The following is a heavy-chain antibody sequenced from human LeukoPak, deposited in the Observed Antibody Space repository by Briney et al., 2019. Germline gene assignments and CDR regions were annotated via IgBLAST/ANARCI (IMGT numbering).Heavy chain of an antibody. CDR1: GGSISSGDYY. J-gene: IGHJ4*02. CDR2: IYYSGST. V-gene: IGHV4-30-4*01. D-gene: IGHD3-10*01. Sequence: PSQTLSLTCTVSGGSISSGDYYWSWIRQPPGKGLEWIGYIYYSGSTYYNPSLKSRVTISVDTSKNQFSLKLGSVTAADTAVYYCARWGTMVRGVHRAHFDYWGQGTLVTVSS. CDR3: ARWGTMVRGVHRAHFDY.